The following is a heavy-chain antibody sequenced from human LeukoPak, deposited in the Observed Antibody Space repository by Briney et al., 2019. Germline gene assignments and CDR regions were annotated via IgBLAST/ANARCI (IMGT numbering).Heavy chain of an antibody. CDR1: GGSISSYY. CDR2: IYYSGST. CDR3: ARDPMTTVTFHPGFFDY. V-gene: IGHV4-59*01. Sequence: TSETLSLTCTVSGGSISSYYWSWIRQPPGKGLEWIGYIYYSGSTNFNPSLKSRVTISVDTSKNQFSLKLSSVTAADTAVYYCARDPMTTVTFHPGFFDYWGQGTLVTVSS. J-gene: IGHJ4*02. D-gene: IGHD4-17*01.